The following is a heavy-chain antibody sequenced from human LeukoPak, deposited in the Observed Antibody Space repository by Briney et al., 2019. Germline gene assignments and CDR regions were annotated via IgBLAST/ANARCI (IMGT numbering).Heavy chain of an antibody. CDR3: ARVGRVKRFDP. CDR2: INHSGST. V-gene: IGHV4-34*01. CDR1: GGSFSGYY. Sequence: PSETLSLTCAVYGGSFSGYYWSWIRQPPGKGLEWIGEINHSGSTNYNPSLKRRVTISVDTSKNQYSLKLSSETAADTAVYYCARVGRVKRFDPWGQGTLVTASS. J-gene: IGHJ5*02. D-gene: IGHD1-26*01.